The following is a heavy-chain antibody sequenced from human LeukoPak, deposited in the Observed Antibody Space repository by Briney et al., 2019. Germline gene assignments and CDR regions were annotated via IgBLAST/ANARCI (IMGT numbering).Heavy chain of an antibody. CDR3: ARGTSSWYAYNWFDP. J-gene: IGHJ5*02. Sequence: PSQTLSLTCTVSGGSISSGSYYWSWIRQPAGKGLEWIGRIYTSGSTNYNPSLKSRVTISVDTPKNQFSLKLSSVTAADTAVYYCARGTSSWYAYNWFDPWGQGTLVTVSS. CDR1: GGSISSGSYY. CDR2: IYTSGST. D-gene: IGHD6-13*01. V-gene: IGHV4-61*02.